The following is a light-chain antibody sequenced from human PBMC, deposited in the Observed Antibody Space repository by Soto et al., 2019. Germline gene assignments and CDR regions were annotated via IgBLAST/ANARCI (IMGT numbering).Light chain of an antibody. CDR2: DAS. J-gene: IGKJ5*01. Sequence: EIVLTQSPATLSLSPGEIATLSFSASQSVSSYLAWYQQKPGQAPRLLIYDASNRATGIPARFSGSGSGTDFTLTISSLGPEDFAVYYCQQRSNWPSITFGQGTRLEI. CDR1: QSVSSY. V-gene: IGKV3-11*01. CDR3: QQRSNWPSIT.